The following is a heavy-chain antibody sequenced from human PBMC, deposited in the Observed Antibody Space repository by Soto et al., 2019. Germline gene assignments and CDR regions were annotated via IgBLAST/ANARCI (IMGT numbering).Heavy chain of an antibody. V-gene: IGHV4-39*02. CDR3: ARDSVYYFDY. CDR1: GGSISSSSYY. CDR2: IYYSGTT. J-gene: IGHJ4*02. Sequence: PSETLSLTCTVSGGSISSSSYYWGWIRQPPGKGLVWIGSIYYSGTTYYNPSLKSRVTISVDTSKNQFSLKLSSVTAADTAVYYCARDSVYYFDYWGQGTLVTVSS.